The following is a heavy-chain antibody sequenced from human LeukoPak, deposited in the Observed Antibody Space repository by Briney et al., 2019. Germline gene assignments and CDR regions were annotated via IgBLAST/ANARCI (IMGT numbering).Heavy chain of an antibody. CDR2: ISPNGVIA. V-gene: IGHV3-23*01. CDR1: GFTFSSYG. D-gene: IGHD5-24*01. CDR3: AKDDAWLQYGN. Sequence: GGTLRLSCAASGFTFSSYGMSWVRQAPGKGLEWVSGISPNGVIAYYADSVKGRFTISRDNSKGTVYLQMNSLRPEDTAVYYCAKDDAWLQYGNWGRGTLVTVSS. J-gene: IGHJ4*02.